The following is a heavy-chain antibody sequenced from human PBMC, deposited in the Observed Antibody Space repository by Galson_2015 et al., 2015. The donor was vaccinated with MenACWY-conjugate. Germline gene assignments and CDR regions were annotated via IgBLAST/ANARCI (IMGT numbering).Heavy chain of an antibody. CDR2: IYYTGVT. Sequence: LSLTCAVCGGARSGGEYHWGWIRQPPGKGLEWIASIYYTGVTYYSPSLKSRLTISVDTSKNQFTLRLSSVTAADTAVYFCARHPQQFHYCSGGNCYYHYYMDVWGRGTTVTVSS. V-gene: IGHV4-39*01. CDR3: ARHPQQFHYCSGGNCYYHYYMDV. CDR1: GGARSGGEYH. J-gene: IGHJ6*03. D-gene: IGHD2-15*01.